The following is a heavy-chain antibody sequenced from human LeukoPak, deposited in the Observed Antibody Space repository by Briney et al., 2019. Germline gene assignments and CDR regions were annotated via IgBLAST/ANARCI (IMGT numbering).Heavy chain of an antibody. CDR2: IYHSGST. J-gene: IGHJ5*02. CDR3: AREQTATNWFDP. Sequence: PSQTLSLTCAVSGVSISRGGYSWSWIRQPPGKGLEWIGYIYHSGSTNYNPSLKSRVTISVDTSKNQFSLKLSSVTAADTAVYYCAREQTATNWFDPWGQGTLVTVSS. V-gene: IGHV4-30-4*07. CDR1: GVSISRGGYS. D-gene: IGHD5-18*01.